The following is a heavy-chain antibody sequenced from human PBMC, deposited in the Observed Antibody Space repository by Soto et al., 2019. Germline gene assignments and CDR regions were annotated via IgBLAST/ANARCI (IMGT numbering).Heavy chain of an antibody. CDR3: AREPGVVVLVNGELEF. Sequence: ASVKVSCKASGYTFTTYSFSWVRQAPGQGLEWIGWISANNGKTVYAQKFQDRVTMTTDTSTSTAHLELRSLKTDDTAVYYCAREPGVVVLVNGELEFWGQGTLVTVSS. D-gene: IGHD2-15*01. J-gene: IGHJ4*02. CDR2: ISANNGKT. CDR1: GYTFTTYS. V-gene: IGHV1-18*04.